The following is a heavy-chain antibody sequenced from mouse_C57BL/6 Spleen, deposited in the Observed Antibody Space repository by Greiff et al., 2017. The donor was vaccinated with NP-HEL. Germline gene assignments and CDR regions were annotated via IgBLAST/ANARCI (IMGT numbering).Heavy chain of an antibody. J-gene: IGHJ4*01. CDR2: IHPNSGST. CDR3: ARYDYGYAMDY. V-gene: IGHV1-64*01. D-gene: IGHD1-1*02. Sequence: QVQLKQSGAELVKPGASVKLSCKASGYTFTSYWMHWVKQRPGQGLEWIGMIHPNSGSTNYNEKFKSKATLTVDKSSSTAYMQLSSLTSEDSAVYYCARYDYGYAMDYWGQGTSVTVSS. CDR1: GYTFTSYW.